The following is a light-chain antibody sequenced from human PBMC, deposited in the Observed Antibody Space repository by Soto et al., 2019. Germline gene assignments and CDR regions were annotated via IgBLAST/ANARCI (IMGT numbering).Light chain of an antibody. CDR2: GAS. CDR1: QSVSSY. Sequence: EIVMTQSPATLSLSPGERATLSCRASQSVSSYLAWYQQKPGQAPRLLIYGASTRATGIPARFSGSGSGTEFTLTISSLQSEDFAVYYCQQYNNWPGWTFGQGTKVEIK. CDR3: QQYNNWPGWT. J-gene: IGKJ1*01. V-gene: IGKV3-15*01.